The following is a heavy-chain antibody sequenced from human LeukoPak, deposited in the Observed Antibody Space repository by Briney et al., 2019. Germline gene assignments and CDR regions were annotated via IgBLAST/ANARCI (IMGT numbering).Heavy chain of an antibody. V-gene: IGHV3-23*01. D-gene: IGHD3-3*01. CDR1: GFTFSSYA. J-gene: IGHJ4*02. CDR2: ISGSGGST. CDR3: ASLTIFGVPRDY. Sequence: GGSLRLSCAASGFTFSSYAMSWVRQAPGKGLEWVSAISGSGGSTYYADSVKGRFTISRDNSKNTLYLQMNSLRAGDTAVYYCASLTIFGVPRDYWGQGTLVTVSS.